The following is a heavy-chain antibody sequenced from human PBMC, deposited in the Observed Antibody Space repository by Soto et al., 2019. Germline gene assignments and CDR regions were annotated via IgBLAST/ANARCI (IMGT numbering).Heavy chain of an antibody. CDR2: IYYSGST. CDR3: ARGEPAATYFSWFDP. V-gene: IGHV4-31*03. J-gene: IGHJ5*02. Sequence: QVQLQESGPGLVKPSQTLSLTCTVSGGSISSGGYYWSWIRQHPGKGLEWIGYIYYSGSTYYNPSVKSRVTISVDTSKNQFSRKLSSVTAADTAVYYCARGEPAATYFSWFDPWGQGTLVTVSS. CDR1: GGSISSGGYY. D-gene: IGHD2-2*01.